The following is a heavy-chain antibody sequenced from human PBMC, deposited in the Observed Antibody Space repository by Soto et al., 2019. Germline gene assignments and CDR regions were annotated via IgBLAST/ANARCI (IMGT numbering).Heavy chain of an antibody. V-gene: IGHV3-23*01. Sequence: RVIKAPGKGLEWVSAISGSGGSTYYADSVKGRFTISRDNSKNTLYLQMNSQRAEDTAVYYCAKDLDSSSWHDYWGQGTLVTVSS. CDR2: ISGSGGST. D-gene: IGHD6-13*01. CDR3: AKDLDSSSWHDY. J-gene: IGHJ4*02.